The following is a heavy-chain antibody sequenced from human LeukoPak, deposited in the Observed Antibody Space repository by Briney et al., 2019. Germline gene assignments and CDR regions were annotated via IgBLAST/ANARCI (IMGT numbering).Heavy chain of an antibody. D-gene: IGHD3-22*01. CDR3: VKGAGYYYDSRFDY. CDR1: GFTFSTYW. J-gene: IGHJ4*02. CDR2: IKQDGSDK. V-gene: IGHV3-7*03. Sequence: PGGSLRLSCAASGFTFSTYWMTWVRQAPGKGLEWVANIKQDGSDKYYVDSVKGRFIISRDNAKNCLYLQMNSLRAEDTALYYCVKGAGYYYDSRFDYWGQGTLVTVSS.